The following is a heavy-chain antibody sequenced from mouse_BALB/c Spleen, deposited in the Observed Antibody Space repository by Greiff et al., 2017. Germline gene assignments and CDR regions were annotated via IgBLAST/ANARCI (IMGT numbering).Heavy chain of an antibody. Sequence: QVHVKQSGPELVKPGASVKMSCKASGYTFTDYVISWVKQRTGQGLEWIGEIYPGSGSTYYNEKFKGKATLTADKSSNTAYMQLSSLTSEDSAVYFCARYYGSSPWFAYWGQGTLVTVSA. D-gene: IGHD1-1*01. V-gene: IGHV1-77*01. J-gene: IGHJ3*01. CDR3: ARYYGSSPWFAY. CDR1: GYTFTDYV. CDR2: IYPGSGST.